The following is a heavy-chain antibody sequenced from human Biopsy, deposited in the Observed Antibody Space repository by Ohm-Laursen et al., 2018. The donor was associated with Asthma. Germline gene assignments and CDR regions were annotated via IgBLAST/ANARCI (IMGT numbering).Heavy chain of an antibody. CDR3: ARSVNGSFAY. CDR1: GFTFSYYW. Sequence: GSLRLSCSASGFTFSYYWMHWVRQAPGKGLVWVSRISHDGATSNYADSVKGRFTISRDNAKNTLYLHLNTLRADDTAVYFCARSVNGSFAYWGQGTLVTVSS. D-gene: IGHD2-8*01. CDR2: ISHDGATS. V-gene: IGHV3-74*01. J-gene: IGHJ4*02.